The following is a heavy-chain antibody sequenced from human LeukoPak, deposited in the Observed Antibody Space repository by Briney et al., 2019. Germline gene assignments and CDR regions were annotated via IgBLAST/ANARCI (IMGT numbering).Heavy chain of an antibody. V-gene: IGHV4-30-4*01. CDR3: ASFYQVYYFDY. D-gene: IGHD3-16*02. J-gene: IGHJ4*02. CDR2: IYYSGTT. Sequence: PSRTLSLTCTVSGGSISSGGYYWSWIRQPPGKGLEWIGYIYYSGTTYYNPSLKSRVTISVDTSKNQFSLKLSSVTAADTAVYYCASFYQVYYFDYWGQGTLVTVSS. CDR1: GGSISSGGYY.